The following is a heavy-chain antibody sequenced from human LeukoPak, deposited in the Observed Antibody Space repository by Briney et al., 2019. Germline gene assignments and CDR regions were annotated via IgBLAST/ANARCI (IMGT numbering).Heavy chain of an antibody. J-gene: IGHJ4*02. Sequence: PSETLSLTCTVSGGSISSGDYYWSWIRQPPGKGLEWIGYIYYSGSTNYNPSLKSRVTISVDTSKNQFSLKLSSVTAADTAVYYCARSRELWFGELSQYYFDYWGQGTLVTVSS. V-gene: IGHV4-61*08. CDR1: GGSISSGDYY. D-gene: IGHD3-10*01. CDR3: ARSRELWFGELSQYYFDY. CDR2: IYYSGST.